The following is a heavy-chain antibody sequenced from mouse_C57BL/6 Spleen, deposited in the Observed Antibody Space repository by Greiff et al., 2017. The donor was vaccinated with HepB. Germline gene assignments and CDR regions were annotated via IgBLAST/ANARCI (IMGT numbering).Heavy chain of an antibody. CDR1: GFNIKDYY. CDR3: TPYDGRWYAMDY. J-gene: IGHJ4*01. D-gene: IGHD2-14*01. Sequence: EVKLQESGAELVRPGASVKLSCTASGFNIKDYYMHWVKQRPEQGLEWIGRIDPEDGDTEYAPKFQGKATMTADTSSNTAYLQLSSLTSEDTAVYYCTPYDGRWYAMDYWGQGTSVTVSS. V-gene: IGHV14-1*01. CDR2: IDPEDGDT.